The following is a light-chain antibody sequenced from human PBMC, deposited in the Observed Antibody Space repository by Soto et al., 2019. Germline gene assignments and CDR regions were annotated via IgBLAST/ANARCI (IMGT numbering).Light chain of an antibody. CDR2: DAS. CDR1: QNINTY. V-gene: IGKV3-11*01. J-gene: IGKJ4*01. CDR3: QQRSSWPRA. Sequence: EIVLTQSPATLSLSLGERATLSCRASQNINTYLVWYQQKPGQAPRLLIYDASKRATGIPDRFSGSGSGKDFTLTISSLAPEDFALYYCQQRSSWPRAFGGGTKVEIK.